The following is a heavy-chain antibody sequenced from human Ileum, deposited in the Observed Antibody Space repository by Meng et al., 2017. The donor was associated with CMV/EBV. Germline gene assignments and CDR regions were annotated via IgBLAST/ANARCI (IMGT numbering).Heavy chain of an antibody. CDR2: ISYGETT. Sequence: GSLRLSCTVSGGSMSYSSFSWGWIRQPPGKGLEWIGSISYGETTYYTSSLKSRVTISIDPSKSQFSLRLASVTATDTAVYFCVTVRPSGELFFDYWGQGQLVTVSS. D-gene: IGHD3-10*01. V-gene: IGHV4-39*07. CDR1: GGSMSYSSFS. CDR3: VTVRPSGELFFDY. J-gene: IGHJ4*02.